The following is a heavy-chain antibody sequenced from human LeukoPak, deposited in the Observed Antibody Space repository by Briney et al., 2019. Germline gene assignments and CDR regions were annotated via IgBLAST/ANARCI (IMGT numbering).Heavy chain of an antibody. CDR3: ARADYDILTGYLGL. CDR1: GYTFTSYD. CDR2: MNPNSGNT. Sequence: ASVKVSCKASGYTFTSYDINWVRQATGQGLEWMGWMNPNSGNTGYAQKFQGRVTMTRNTSISTAYMELSSLRSEDTAVYYCARADYDILTGYLGLWGRGTLVTVSS. V-gene: IGHV1-8*01. J-gene: IGHJ2*01. D-gene: IGHD3-9*01.